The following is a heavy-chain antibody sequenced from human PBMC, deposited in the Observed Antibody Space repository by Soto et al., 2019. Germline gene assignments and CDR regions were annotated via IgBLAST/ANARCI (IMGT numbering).Heavy chain of an antibody. V-gene: IGHV4-59*01. CDR2: ISYSGST. Sequence: SETLSLTCTVSGGSMSSYYWTWPRQSPGRGLEWIGYISYSGSTYYNPSLKSRVTISADTSKNQFSLRMNSMIAADTAVYYCARADPDASVGYWGQGTLVTVSS. D-gene: IGHD2-15*01. CDR1: GGSMSSYY. CDR3: ARADPDASVGY. J-gene: IGHJ4*02.